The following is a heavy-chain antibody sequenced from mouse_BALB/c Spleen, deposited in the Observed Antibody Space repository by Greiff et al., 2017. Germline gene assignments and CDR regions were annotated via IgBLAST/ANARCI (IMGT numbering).Heavy chain of an antibody. CDR1: GYTFTDYY. D-gene: IGHD2-2*01. J-gene: IGHJ2*01. CDR2: VNPYNGGT. Sequence: VQLQQSGPELVKPGASVKMSCKASGYTFTDYYMDWVKQSHGESFEWIGRVNPYNGGTSYNQKFKGKATLTVDKSSSTAYMELNSLTSEDSAVYYCARYGYDPYYFDYWGQGTTLTVSS. CDR3: ARYGYDPYYFDY. V-gene: IGHV1-19*01.